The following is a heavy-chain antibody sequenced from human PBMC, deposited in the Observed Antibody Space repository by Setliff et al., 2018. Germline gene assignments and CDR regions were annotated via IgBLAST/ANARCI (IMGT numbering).Heavy chain of an antibody. J-gene: IGHJ4*02. CDR1: GFTFSSYW. CDR3: ARGYSYGYRIDY. V-gene: IGHV3-74*01. CDR2: INSDGNNI. Sequence: GESLKISCAASGFTFSSYWMHWVRQAPGKGLVWVSRINSDGNNITYADSVKGRFTISRDNVKKTLYLQMSSLRGEDTALYYCARGYSYGYRIDYWGQGTLVTVSS. D-gene: IGHD5-18*01.